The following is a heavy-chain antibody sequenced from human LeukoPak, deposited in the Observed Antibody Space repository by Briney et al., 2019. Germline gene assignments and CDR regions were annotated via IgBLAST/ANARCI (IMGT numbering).Heavy chain of an antibody. Sequence: ASVNVSCKASGYTFTSYDINWVRQATGQGLEWMGWMNPKSGNIGYAQKFQGRVTMTRSSSVSTAYMELSSLRSEDTAVYYCARGSTVDTVATPLKYWGQGTLVTVSS. CDR2: MNPKSGNI. J-gene: IGHJ4*02. D-gene: IGHD5-12*01. CDR3: ARGSTVDTVATPLKY. CDR1: GYTFTSYD. V-gene: IGHV1-8*01.